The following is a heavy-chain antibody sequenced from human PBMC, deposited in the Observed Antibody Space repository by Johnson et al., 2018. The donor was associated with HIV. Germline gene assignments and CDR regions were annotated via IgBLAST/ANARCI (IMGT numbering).Heavy chain of an antibody. J-gene: IGHJ3*02. V-gene: IGHV3-11*04. D-gene: IGHD6-13*01. CDR2: ISSSGSTI. CDR1: GFTFSDYY. CDR3: VKGIYSSSWYAFDI. Sequence: VQLVESGGGLVKPGGSLRLSCAASGFTFSDYYMSWIRQAPGKGLEWVSYISSSGSTIYYADSVKGRFTISRDNAKNTLYLQMNSLRAEDTAVYYCVKGIYSSSWYAFDIWGQGTMVTVSS.